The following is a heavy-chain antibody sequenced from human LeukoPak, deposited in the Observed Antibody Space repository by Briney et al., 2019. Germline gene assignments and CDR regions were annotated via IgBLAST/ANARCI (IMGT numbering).Heavy chain of an antibody. CDR2: IYTSGST. D-gene: IGHD3-22*01. CDR1: GGSISSYY. CDR3: ARDRWDSSGYYYSWFDP. V-gene: IGHV4-4*07. Sequence: ETLSLTCTVSGGSISSYYWSWIRQPAGKGLEWIGRIYTSGSTNYNPSLKSRVTMSVDTSKNQFSLKLGSVTAADTAVYYCARDRWDSSGYYYSWFDPWGQGTLVTVSS. J-gene: IGHJ5*02.